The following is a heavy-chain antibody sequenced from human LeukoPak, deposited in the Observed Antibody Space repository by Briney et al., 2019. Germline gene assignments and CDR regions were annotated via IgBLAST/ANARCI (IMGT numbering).Heavy chain of an antibody. D-gene: IGHD6-13*01. CDR2: IIPIFGTA. CDR3: ARLFPLIAARTKTNWFDP. J-gene: IGHJ5*02. CDR1: GGTFSSYA. V-gene: IGHV1-69*13. Sequence: RASVKVSCKASGGTFSSYAISWVRQAPGQGLEWMGGIIPIFGTANYAQKFQGRVTITADESTSTAYMELSSLRSEDTAVYYCARLFPLIAARTKTNWFDPWGQGTLVTVSS.